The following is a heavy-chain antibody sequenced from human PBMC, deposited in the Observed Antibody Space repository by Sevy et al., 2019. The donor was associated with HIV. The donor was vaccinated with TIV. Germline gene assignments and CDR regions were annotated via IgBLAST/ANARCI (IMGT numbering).Heavy chain of an antibody. V-gene: IGHV3-21*01. Sequence: GGSLRLSCAASGFTFSSYSMNWVRQAPGKGLEWVSSISSSSSYIYYADSVKGRFTSSRDNAKNSLYLQMNSLRAEDTAVYCCARVGGSGCYDIFSGYYPFDYWGQGTLVTVSS. D-gene: IGHD3-9*01. CDR1: GFTFSSYS. J-gene: IGHJ4*02. CDR2: ISSSSSYI. CDR3: ARVGGSGCYDIFSGYYPFDY.